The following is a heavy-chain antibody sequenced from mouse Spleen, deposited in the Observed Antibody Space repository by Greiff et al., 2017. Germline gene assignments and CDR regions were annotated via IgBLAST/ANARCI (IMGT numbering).Heavy chain of an antibody. CDR1: GFTFSAYG. Sequence: EVQVVESGGGLVKPGGSLKLSCAASGFTFSAYGMHWVRQAPEKGLEWVAYISSGSSTIYYADTVKGRFTITRDNAKNTLFLQMTSLGSEDTAMYYCAKTMVTTLYYAMDYWGQGTSVTVSS. V-gene: IGHV5-17*01. CDR3: AKTMVTTLYYAMDY. CDR2: ISSGSSTI. J-gene: IGHJ4*01. D-gene: IGHD2-3*01.